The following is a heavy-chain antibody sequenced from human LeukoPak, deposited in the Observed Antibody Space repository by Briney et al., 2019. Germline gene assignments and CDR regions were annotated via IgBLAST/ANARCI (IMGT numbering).Heavy chain of an antibody. CDR2: ISGSGGST. J-gene: IGHJ2*01. D-gene: IGHD6-13*01. CDR3: AKDHIAAAGTSWYFDL. Sequence: GGSLRLSCAASGFTFSSYAMSWVRQAPGKGLEWVSAISGSGGSTYYADSVKGRFTISRDNSKNTLYLQMNSLRAEDTAVYYYAKDHIAAAGTSWYFDLWGRGTLVTVSS. CDR1: GFTFSSYA. V-gene: IGHV3-23*01.